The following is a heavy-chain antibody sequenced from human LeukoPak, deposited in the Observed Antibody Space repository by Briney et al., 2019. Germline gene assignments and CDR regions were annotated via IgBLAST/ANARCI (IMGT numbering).Heavy chain of an antibody. D-gene: IGHD7-27*01. CDR1: GFTFSSYA. CDR3: VRDYNWGTDY. J-gene: IGHJ4*02. V-gene: IGHV3-23*01. CDR2: ISGSGGST. Sequence: GGSLRLSCAASGFTFSSYAVSWVRQAPGKGLEWVSAISGSGGSTYYADSVKGRFTISRDNSKNTVDLQMNSLRAEDTALYHCVRDYNWGTDYWGQGTLVTVSS.